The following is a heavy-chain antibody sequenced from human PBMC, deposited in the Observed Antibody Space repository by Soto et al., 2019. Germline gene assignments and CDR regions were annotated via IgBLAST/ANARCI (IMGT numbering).Heavy chain of an antibody. CDR1: GFTFSSYA. V-gene: IGHV3-23*01. J-gene: IGHJ5*02. D-gene: IGHD4-4*01. Sequence: PGGSLRLSCAASGFTFSSYAMSWVRQAPGKGLEWVSAISGSGGSTYYADSVKGRFTISRDNSKNTLYLQMNSLRAEDAAVYYCAKDPDMYFYTDYNTKDNWFDPWGQGTLVTVSS. CDR3: AKDPDMYFYTDYNTKDNWFDP. CDR2: ISGSGGST.